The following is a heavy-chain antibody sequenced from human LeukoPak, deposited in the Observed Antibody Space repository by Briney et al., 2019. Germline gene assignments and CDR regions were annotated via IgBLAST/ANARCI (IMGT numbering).Heavy chain of an antibody. CDR3: ARVRGGNQRNWFDP. CDR1: GGSFSGYY. CDR2: INHSGST. Sequence: SETLPLTCAVYGGSFSGYYWSWIRQPPGKGLEWIGEINHSGSTNYNPSLKSRVTISVDTSKNQFSLKLSSVTAADTAVYYCARVRGGNQRNWFDPWGQGTLVTVSS. D-gene: IGHD1-14*01. V-gene: IGHV4-34*01. J-gene: IGHJ5*02.